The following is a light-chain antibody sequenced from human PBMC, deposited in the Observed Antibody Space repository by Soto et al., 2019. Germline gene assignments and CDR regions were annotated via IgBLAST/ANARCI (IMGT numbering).Light chain of an antibody. J-gene: IGKJ4*01. V-gene: IGKV1-27*01. Sequence: DIQMTQSPSSLSASVGARVTITCRASQGINNYVAWYQQKPGKVPKPLIYAASSLQSGVPSRFCGSGSGTDFTLTISSLQPEDVATYYCQNYNSAPLTFGGGTKVEIK. CDR3: QNYNSAPLT. CDR2: AAS. CDR1: QGINNY.